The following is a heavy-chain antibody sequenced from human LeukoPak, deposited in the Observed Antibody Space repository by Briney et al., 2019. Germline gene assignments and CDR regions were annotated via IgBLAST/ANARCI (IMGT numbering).Heavy chain of an antibody. CDR2: IYYSGST. V-gene: IGHV4-39*01. CDR3: ARADILTGYYKGGRPHYFDY. J-gene: IGHJ4*02. CDR1: GGSISSSSYY. D-gene: IGHD3-9*01. Sequence: SETLSLTCTVSGGSISSSSYYWGWIRQPPGKGLEWIGSIYYSGSTYYNPSLKSRVTISVDTSKNQFSLKLSSVTAADTAVYYCARADILTGYYKGGRPHYFDYGGQGTLVTVSS.